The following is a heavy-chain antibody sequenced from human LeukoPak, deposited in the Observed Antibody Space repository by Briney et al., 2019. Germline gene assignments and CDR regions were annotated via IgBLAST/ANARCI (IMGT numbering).Heavy chain of an antibody. Sequence: GGSLRLSCAASGFTFTNYWMSWVRQAPGKGLEWVANIKEDGSDKYYVDSVKGRFTISRDNAKNSQYLQMNSLRAEDTAVYYCARDTGYNTFDYWGQGTLVTVSS. CDR1: GFTFTNYW. V-gene: IGHV3-7*05. D-gene: IGHD5-24*01. CDR3: ARDTGYNTFDY. J-gene: IGHJ4*02. CDR2: IKEDGSDK.